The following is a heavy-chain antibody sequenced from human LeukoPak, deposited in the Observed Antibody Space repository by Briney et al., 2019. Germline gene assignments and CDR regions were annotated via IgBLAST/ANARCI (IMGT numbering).Heavy chain of an antibody. CDR3: AKGSGDSSGWFQLFDY. J-gene: IGHJ4*02. D-gene: IGHD6-19*01. Sequence: PGGSLRLSCAASGFTFSSYAMSWVRQATGKGLEWVSAISGSGGSTYYADSVKGRFTISRDNSKNTLYLQMNSLRAEDTAVYYCAKGSGDSSGWFQLFDYWGQGTLVTVSS. CDR1: GFTFSSYA. V-gene: IGHV3-23*01. CDR2: ISGSGGST.